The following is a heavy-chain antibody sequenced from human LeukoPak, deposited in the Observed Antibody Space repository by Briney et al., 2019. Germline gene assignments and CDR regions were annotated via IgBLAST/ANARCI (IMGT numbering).Heavy chain of an antibody. V-gene: IGHV4-4*07. Sequence: PSETLSLTCTVSGGSISSYYWSWIRQPAGKGLEWIGRIYTSGSTNYNPSLKSRVTMSVDTSKNQFSLKLSSVTAADTAVYYCVRDNYYGSGSFYYYYYYYMDVWGKGTTVTVSS. J-gene: IGHJ6*03. CDR3: VRDNYYGSGSFYYYYYYYMDV. D-gene: IGHD3-10*01. CDR2: IYTSGST. CDR1: GGSISSYY.